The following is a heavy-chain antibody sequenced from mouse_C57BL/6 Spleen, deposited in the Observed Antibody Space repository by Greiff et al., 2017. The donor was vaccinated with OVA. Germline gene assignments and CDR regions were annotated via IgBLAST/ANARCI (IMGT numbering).Heavy chain of an antibody. CDR2: INPSSGYT. D-gene: IGHD1-1*01. CDR3: ARQGITTVVATDDY. CDR1: GYTFTSYT. V-gene: IGHV1-4*01. Sequence: VQLQESGAELARPGASVKMSCKASGYTFTSYTMHWVKQRPGQGLEWIGYINPSSGYTKYNQKFKDKATLTADKSSSTAYMQLSSLTSEDSAVYYCARQGITTVVATDDYWGQGTTLTVSS. J-gene: IGHJ2*01.